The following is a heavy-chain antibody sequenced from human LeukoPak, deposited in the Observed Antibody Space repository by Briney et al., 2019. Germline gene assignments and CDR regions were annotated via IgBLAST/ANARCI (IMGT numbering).Heavy chain of an antibody. J-gene: IGHJ4*02. CDR1: VFSLSSFG. V-gene: IGHV3-23*01. CDR3: AKSINFLIAAAGSSDY. CDR2: FSASGGST. Sequence: PGGPLRLSCGACVFSLSSFGMSGVREAAVGGLEWVCAFSASGGSTYYADSEKGRCTITRDNAKNTLYLQMHSLRADDAAAYFYAKSINFLIAAAGSSDYWGQGTLVTVSS. D-gene: IGHD6-13*01.